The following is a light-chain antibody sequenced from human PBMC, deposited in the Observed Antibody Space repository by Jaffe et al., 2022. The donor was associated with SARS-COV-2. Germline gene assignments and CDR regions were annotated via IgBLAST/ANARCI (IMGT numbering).Light chain of an antibody. Sequence: DIVMTQSPDSLAVSLGERATINCKSSQSILYSSNNKNYLAWYQQKPGQSPHLLIYWASIRESGVPERFSGSGSGTDFTLTISSLQAEDVAVYYCQQYYGTPLTFGGGTKVEIK. V-gene: IGKV4-1*01. J-gene: IGKJ4*01. CDR2: WAS. CDR1: QSILYSSNNKNY. CDR3: QQYYGTPLT.